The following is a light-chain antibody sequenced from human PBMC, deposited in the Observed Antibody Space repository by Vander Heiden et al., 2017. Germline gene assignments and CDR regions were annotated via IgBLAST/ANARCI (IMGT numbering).Light chain of an antibody. V-gene: IGKV3-20*01. J-gene: IGKJ1*01. CDR1: QSVSSSY. CDR3: QQYCSSPQT. Sequence: EIVFTQSPGTLSLSPGERATLSCRASQSVSSSYLAWYQQKPGQAPRLLIYGASSRATGIPDRFSGSGSGTDFTLTISRLEPEDFAVYYCQQYCSSPQTFGQGTKVEIK. CDR2: GAS.